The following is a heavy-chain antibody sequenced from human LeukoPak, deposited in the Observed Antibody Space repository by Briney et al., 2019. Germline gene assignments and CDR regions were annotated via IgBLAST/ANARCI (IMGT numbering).Heavy chain of an antibody. D-gene: IGHD2-2*01. J-gene: IGHJ4*02. V-gene: IGHV4-34*01. CDR2: INHSGST. CDR1: GGSFSGYY. Sequence: SETLSLTCAVYGGSFSGYYWSWIRQPPGKGLEWIGEINHSGSTNYNPSFKSRVTISVDTSKNQFSLKLSSVTAADTAVYYCARSVVPAAPFDYWGQGTLVTVSS. CDR3: ARSVVPAAPFDY.